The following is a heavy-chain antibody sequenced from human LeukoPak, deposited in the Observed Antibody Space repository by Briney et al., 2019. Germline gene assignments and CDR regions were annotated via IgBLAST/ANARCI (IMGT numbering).Heavy chain of an antibody. CDR3: ARSGIAAAALDY. CDR2: IYYSGST. CDR1: GGSISSGGYY. Sequence: SETLSLTCTVSGGSISSGGYYWSWIRQHPRKGLEWIGYIYYSGSTYYNPSLKSRVTISVDTSKNQFSLKLSSVTAADTAVYYCARSGIAAAALDYWGQGTLVTVSS. D-gene: IGHD6-13*01. J-gene: IGHJ4*02. V-gene: IGHV4-31*03.